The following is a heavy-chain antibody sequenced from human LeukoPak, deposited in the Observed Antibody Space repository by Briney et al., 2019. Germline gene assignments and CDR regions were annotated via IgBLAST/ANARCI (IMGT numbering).Heavy chain of an antibody. V-gene: IGHV3-23*01. CDR1: GFTFSSYV. CDR3: ARGQPGSTSCYAEEFHFDC. Sequence: PGVSLRLSCAASGFTFSSYVMKWERKAQGKGLEWFLGISGSGGSTYYADSVKGRFTSSRDISNNTFYLQMNSLRAEDTAVYYCARGQPGSTSCYAEEFHFDCWGQGTLVTVSS. J-gene: IGHJ4*02. CDR2: ISGSGGST. D-gene: IGHD2-2*01.